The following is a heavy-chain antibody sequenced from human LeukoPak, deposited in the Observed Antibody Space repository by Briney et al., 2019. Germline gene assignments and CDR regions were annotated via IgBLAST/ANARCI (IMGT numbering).Heavy chain of an antibody. J-gene: IGHJ5*02. CDR1: GGSISSGGYY. CDR3: ARDFSGSYPRFDP. D-gene: IGHD1-26*01. Sequence: SQTLSLTCTVSGGSISSGGYYWSWIRQHPGKGLEWIGYIYYSGSTYYNPSLKSRVTISVDTSKNQFSLRLSFVTAADTAVYYCARDFSGSYPRFDPWGQGTLVTVSS. V-gene: IGHV4-31*03. CDR2: IYYSGST.